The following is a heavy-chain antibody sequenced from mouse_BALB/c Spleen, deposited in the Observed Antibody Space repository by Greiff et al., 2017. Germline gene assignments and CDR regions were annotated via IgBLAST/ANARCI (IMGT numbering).Heavy chain of an antibody. CDR3: ARADYYGYPAWFAY. V-gene: IGHV3-2*02. J-gene: IGHJ3*01. CDR2: ISYSGST. D-gene: IGHD1-2*01. Sequence: EVKLQESGPGLVKPSQSLSLTCTVTGYSITSDYAWNWIRQFPGNKLEWMGYISYSGSTSYNPSLKSRISITRDTSKNQFFLQLNSVTTEDTATYYCARADYYGYPAWFAYWGQGTLVTVSA. CDR1: GYSITSDYA.